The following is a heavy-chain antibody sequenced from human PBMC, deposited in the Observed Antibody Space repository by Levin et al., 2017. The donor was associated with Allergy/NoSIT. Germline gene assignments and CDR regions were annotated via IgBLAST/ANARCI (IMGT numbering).Heavy chain of an antibody. V-gene: IGHV3-23*01. Sequence: AGGSLRLSCAASGFTFSSYAMSWVRQAPGKGLEWVSAISGSGGSTYYADSVKGRFTISRDNSKNTLYLQMNSLRAEDTAVYYCAKCKKGIVVRGVMAYYFDYWGQGTLVTVSS. CDR1: GFTFSSYA. J-gene: IGHJ4*02. CDR3: AKCKKGIVVRGVMAYYFDY. D-gene: IGHD3-10*01. CDR2: ISGSGGST.